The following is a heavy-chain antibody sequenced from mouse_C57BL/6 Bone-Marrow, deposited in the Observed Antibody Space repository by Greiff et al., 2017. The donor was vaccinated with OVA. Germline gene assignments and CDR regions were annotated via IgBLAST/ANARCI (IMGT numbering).Heavy chain of an antibody. D-gene: IGHD3-1*01. CDR1: GFTFSSYG. J-gene: IGHJ3*01. CDR2: ISSGGSYT. Sequence: EVQLVESGGDLVKPGGSLKLSCAASGFTFSSYGMSWVRQTPDKRLEWVATISSGGSYTYYPDSVKGRFTISRDNAKNTLYLQMSSLKSEDTAMYYCARPRAGSFAYWGQGTLVTVSA. V-gene: IGHV5-6*01. CDR3: ARPRAGSFAY.